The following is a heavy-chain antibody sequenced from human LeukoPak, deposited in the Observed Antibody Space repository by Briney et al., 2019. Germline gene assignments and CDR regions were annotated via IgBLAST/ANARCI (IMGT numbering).Heavy chain of an antibody. J-gene: IGHJ5*02. CDR3: ARVEAAAGHPYGP. D-gene: IGHD6-13*01. CDR2: IYYSGST. V-gene: IGHV4-59*01. Sequence: SETLSLTCTVSGGSISSYYWSWIRQPPGKGLEWIGYIYYSGSTNYNPSLKSRVTILVDTSKNQFSLKLSSVTAADTAVYYCARVEAAAGHPYGPWGQGTLVTVSS. CDR1: GGSISSYY.